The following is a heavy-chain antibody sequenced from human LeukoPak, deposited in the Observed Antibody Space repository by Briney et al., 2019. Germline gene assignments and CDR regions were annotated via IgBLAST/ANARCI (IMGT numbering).Heavy chain of an antibody. J-gene: IGHJ3*02. D-gene: IGHD1-26*01. Sequence: AGGPLRLSCAASGFAFSDFYMSWLRQAPGKGLEWVSYIDSSGSTVYYPDSVKGRLTISRDNARNSLYLQINSLRADDTAVYYCALLGNGAFDIWGQGAMVTVSS. CDR3: ALLGNGAFDI. CDR1: GFAFSDFY. V-gene: IGHV3-11*04. CDR2: IDSSGSTV.